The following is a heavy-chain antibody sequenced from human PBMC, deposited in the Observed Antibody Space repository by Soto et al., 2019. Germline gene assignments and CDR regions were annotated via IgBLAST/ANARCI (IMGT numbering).Heavy chain of an antibody. Sequence: SETLSLTCAVYGGSFSGYYWSWIRQPPGKGLEWIGEINHSGSTNYNPSLKSRVTISVDTSKNQFSLKLSSVTAADTAVYFCTRACYNGGWYGAFNIWGQGKMVTVS. V-gene: IGHV4-34*01. D-gene: IGHD6-19*01. CDR1: GGSFSGYY. CDR3: TRACYNGGWYGAFNI. J-gene: IGHJ3*02. CDR2: INHSGST.